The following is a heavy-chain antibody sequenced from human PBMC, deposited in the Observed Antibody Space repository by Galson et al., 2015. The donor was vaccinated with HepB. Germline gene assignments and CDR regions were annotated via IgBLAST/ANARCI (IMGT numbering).Heavy chain of an antibody. D-gene: IGHD1/OR15-1a*01. CDR1: GGTFSSYA. V-gene: IGHV1-69*13. J-gene: IGHJ5*02. CDR2: IIPIFGTA. Sequence: SVKVSCKASGGTFSSYAISWVRQAPGQGLEWMGGIIPIFGTANYAQKFQGRVTITADESTSTAYMELSSLRSEDTAVYCCARDQENKGRALDPWGQGTLVTVSS. CDR3: ARDQENKGRALDP.